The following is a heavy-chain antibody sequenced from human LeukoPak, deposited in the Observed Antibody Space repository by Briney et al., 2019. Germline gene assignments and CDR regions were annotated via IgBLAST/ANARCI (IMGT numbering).Heavy chain of an antibody. Sequence: SQTLSLTCTVAGRSLSSYYWSWIRQPPGKGLEWVGYIYYSGSTNHNRALKSRVTISVDTYKNQCSLKLSSVTAADTAVYYCARADSSGYYVLDDWGKGTLVTVSS. D-gene: IGHD3-22*01. CDR2: IYYSGST. J-gene: IGHJ4*02. V-gene: IGHV4-59*01. CDR3: ARADSSGYYVLDD. CDR1: GRSLSSYY.